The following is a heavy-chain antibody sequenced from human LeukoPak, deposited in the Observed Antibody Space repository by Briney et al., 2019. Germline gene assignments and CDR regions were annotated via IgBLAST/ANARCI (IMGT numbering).Heavy chain of an antibody. CDR3: ARRYDAFDI. CDR1: GGSISSYY. Sequence: NPSETLSLTCTVSGGSISSYYWSWIRQPPGKGLEWIGYIYYSGSTNYNPSLRSRVTISVDTSKNQFSLKLSSVTAADTAVYYCARRYDAFDIWGQGTMVTVSS. J-gene: IGHJ3*02. CDR2: IYYSGST. V-gene: IGHV4-59*08.